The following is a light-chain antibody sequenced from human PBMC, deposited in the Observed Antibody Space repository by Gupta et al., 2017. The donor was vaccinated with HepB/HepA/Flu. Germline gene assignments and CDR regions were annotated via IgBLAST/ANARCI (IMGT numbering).Light chain of an antibody. J-gene: IGLJ1*01. Sequence: QSALTQPASVSGSPGHSITISCTGTSSDLGSYNLVSWYQQHPGKAPKLMIYEVSRRPSGVSNRFSGSKSGNTASLTISGLQAEDEADYYCCSYAGSKVFGTGTKVTVL. V-gene: IGLV2-23*02. CDR2: EVS. CDR3: CSYAGSKV. CDR1: SSDLGSYNL.